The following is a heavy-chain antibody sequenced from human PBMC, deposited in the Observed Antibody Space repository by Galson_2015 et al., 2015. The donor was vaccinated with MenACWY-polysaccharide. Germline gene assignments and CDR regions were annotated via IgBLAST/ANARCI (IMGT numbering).Heavy chain of an antibody. V-gene: IGHV3-9*01. J-gene: IGHJ4*02. CDR3: AKSPSSSWYGPFDY. CDR2: VSWNSGSA. D-gene: IGHD6-13*01. Sequence: SLRLSCAASGFTFDDYAMHWVRHAPGKGLEWVSGVSWNSGSADYADSVKGRFTISRDNARNSLYLQTNSLRAEDTAFYYCAKSPSSSWYGPFDYWGQGTLVTVSS. CDR1: GFTFDDYA.